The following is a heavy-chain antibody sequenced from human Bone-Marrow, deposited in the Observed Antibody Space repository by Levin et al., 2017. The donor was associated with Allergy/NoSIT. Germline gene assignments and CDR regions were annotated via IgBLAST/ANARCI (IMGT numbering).Heavy chain of an antibody. CDR2: ISWNSGSI. J-gene: IGHJ6*02. CDR3: AKDSKKWEPHNQYYYYGMDV. D-gene: IGHD1-26*01. V-gene: IGHV3-9*01. CDR1: GFTFDDYA. Sequence: QHGESLKISCAASGFTFDDYAMHWVRQAPGKGLEWVSGISWNSGSIGYADSVKGRFTISRDNAKNSLYLQMNSLRAEDTALYYCAKDSKKWEPHNQYYYYGMDVWGQGTTVTVSS.